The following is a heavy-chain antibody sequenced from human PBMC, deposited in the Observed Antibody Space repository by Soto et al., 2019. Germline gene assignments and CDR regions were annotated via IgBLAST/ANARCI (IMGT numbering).Heavy chain of an antibody. D-gene: IGHD5-12*01. CDR3: ARGRGYSGDDLQENGFDV. V-gene: IGHV1-46*01. CDR2: MNPSGDRT. CDR1: GYTFSSFY. Sequence: QVQLMQSGTEVKEPGASVNLSCKASGYTFSSFYIHWVRQAPGQGLEWVGIMNPSGDRTNYAQNFQGRVTMTRDTATNTVYMELSSLRSEDTAVYYCARGRGYSGDDLQENGFDVWGQGTMVTVS. J-gene: IGHJ3*01.